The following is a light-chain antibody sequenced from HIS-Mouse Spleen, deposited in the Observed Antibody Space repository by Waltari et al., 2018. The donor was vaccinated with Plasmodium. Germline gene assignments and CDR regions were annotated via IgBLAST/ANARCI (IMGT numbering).Light chain of an antibody. Sequence: SYELTQPPSVSVSPGQTARINCSGDALPKQYTDWYQQKPGQAPVLVIYKDSERPSGIPERFSGSSSGTTVTLTISGVQAEDEADYYCQSADSSGTPNWVFGGGTKLTVL. CDR3: QSADSSGTPNWV. V-gene: IGLV3-25*03. CDR2: KDS. J-gene: IGLJ3*02. CDR1: ALPKQY.